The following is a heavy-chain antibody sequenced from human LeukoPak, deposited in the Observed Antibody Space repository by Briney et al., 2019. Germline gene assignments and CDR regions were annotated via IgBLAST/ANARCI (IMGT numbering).Heavy chain of an antibody. CDR3: ARERRGYCSGGSCYNYFDY. V-gene: IGHV3-7*01. CDR2: IKQDGSEK. CDR1: GFTFSSYW. D-gene: IGHD2-15*01. Sequence: GGTLRLSCAASGFTFSSYWMSWVRQAPGKGLEWVANIKQDGSEKYYVDSVKGRFTISRDNAKNSLYLQMNSLRAEDTAVYYCARERRGYCSGGSCYNYFDYWGQGTLVTVSS. J-gene: IGHJ4*02.